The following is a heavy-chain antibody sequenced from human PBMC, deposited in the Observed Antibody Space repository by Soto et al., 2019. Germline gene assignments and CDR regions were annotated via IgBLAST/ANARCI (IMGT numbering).Heavy chain of an antibody. D-gene: IGHD3-10*01. CDR2: IVVGSGNT. J-gene: IGHJ6*02. V-gene: IGHV1-58*01. Sequence: SVKVSCKASGFTFTSSAVQWVRQARGQRLEWIGWIVVGSGNTNYAQKFQERVTITRDMSTSTAYMELSSLRSEDTAVYYCAAGIITMVRGVMNYYYGMDVWGQGTTVTVSS. CDR1: GFTFTSSA. CDR3: AAGIITMVRGVMNYYYGMDV.